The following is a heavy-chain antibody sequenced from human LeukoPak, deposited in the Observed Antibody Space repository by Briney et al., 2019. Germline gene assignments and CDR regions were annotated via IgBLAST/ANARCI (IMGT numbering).Heavy chain of an antibody. J-gene: IGHJ4*02. D-gene: IGHD3-10*01. CDR2: IYTSEST. CDR1: GGSISSSNYY. CDR3: ARGLWFGDENPPYFDY. V-gene: IGHV4-61*02. Sequence: SQTLSLACSVSGGSISSSNYYWSWIRQPAGKGLEWIGRIYTSESTNYNPSLKSRVTISVDTSRNQFSLKLSSVTAADTAVYYCARGLWFGDENPPYFDYWGQGILVTVSS.